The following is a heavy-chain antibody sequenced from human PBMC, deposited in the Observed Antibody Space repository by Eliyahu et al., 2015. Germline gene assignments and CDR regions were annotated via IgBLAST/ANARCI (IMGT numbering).Heavy chain of an antibody. V-gene: IGHV1-69*04. Sequence: QVQLVQSGAEVKKPGSSVKVSCKASGGTFSSYAISWVRQAPGQGLEWMGRIIPILGIANYAQKFQGRVTITADKSTSTAYMELSSLRSEDTAVYYCASCGGDCYSVLGNWFDPWGQGTLVTVSS. CDR3: ASCGGDCYSVLGNWFDP. CDR1: GGTFSSYA. CDR2: IIPILGIA. D-gene: IGHD2-21*02. J-gene: IGHJ5*02.